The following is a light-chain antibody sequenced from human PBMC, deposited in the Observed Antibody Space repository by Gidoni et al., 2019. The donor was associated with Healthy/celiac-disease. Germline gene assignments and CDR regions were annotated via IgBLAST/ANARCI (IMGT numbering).Light chain of an antibody. CDR3: QQYYSTPET. Sequence: DIVMTQSPDSLAVSLGERATINCKSNQSVLYSSNNKNYLAWYQQKPGQPPKLLIYWASTRESGVPDRFSGSGSGTDFTLTISSLQAEDVAVYYCQQYYSTPETFGQXTKLEIK. J-gene: IGKJ2*01. CDR2: WAS. V-gene: IGKV4-1*01. CDR1: QSVLYSSNNKNY.